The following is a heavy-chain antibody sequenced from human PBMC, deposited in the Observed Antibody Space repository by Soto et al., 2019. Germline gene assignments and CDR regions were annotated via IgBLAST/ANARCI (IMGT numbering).Heavy chain of an antibody. CDR1: GGSISGTYW. D-gene: IGHD2-21*02. J-gene: IGHJ4*02. Sequence: QVQLQESGPGLVKPSGTLSLTCAVSGGSISGTYWWNWVRQPPAKGLEWIGEIYHSGSTNYNPSLKTRVPISVDKSKNQISLILTAVTAADKAGYYCAIDGGDNETFDYWGQGTLVTVSS. V-gene: IGHV4-4*02. CDR2: IYHSGST. CDR3: AIDGGDNETFDY.